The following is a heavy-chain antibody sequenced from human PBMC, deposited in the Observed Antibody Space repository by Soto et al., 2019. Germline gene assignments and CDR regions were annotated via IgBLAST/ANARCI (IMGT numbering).Heavy chain of an antibody. D-gene: IGHD5-12*01. J-gene: IGHJ4*02. CDR3: ARGAGYNWLDY. CDR2: IYYSGST. V-gene: IGHV4-31*03. CDR1: GGSISRGGYY. Sequence: QVQLQESGPGLVKPSQTLSLTCTVSGGSISRGGYYWSWIRQHPGKGLEWIGYIYYSGSTYYNPSLKSRVTISVDTAKNQFSLKLSSVTAADTAVYYCARGAGYNWLDYWGQGTLVTVSS.